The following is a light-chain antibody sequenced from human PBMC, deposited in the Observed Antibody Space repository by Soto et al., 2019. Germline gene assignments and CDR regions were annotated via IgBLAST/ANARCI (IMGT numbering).Light chain of an antibody. Sequence: QSALTQPASVSGSPGQSITISCTGTSSDIGGFYYVSWYQHHPGKDPKLMIYQVSNRPSGVSNRFSGYKSGNTASLTISGLQAEDEADYFCSSYSSSSTFYVFGAGTKVTVL. CDR3: SSYSSSSTFYV. CDR2: QVS. CDR1: SSDIGGFYY. V-gene: IGLV2-14*01. J-gene: IGLJ1*01.